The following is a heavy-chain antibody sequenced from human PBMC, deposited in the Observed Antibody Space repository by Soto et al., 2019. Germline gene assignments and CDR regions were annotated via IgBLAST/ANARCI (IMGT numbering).Heavy chain of an antibody. Sequence: GGSLRLSCAASGFTFSSYAMSWVRQAPGKGLEWVSAISGSGGSTYYADSVKGRFTISRDNSKNTLYLQMNSLRAEDTAVYYCARLDSSSRYNWFDPWGQGTLVTVS. V-gene: IGHV3-23*01. CDR1: GFTFSSYA. CDR2: ISGSGGST. J-gene: IGHJ5*02. CDR3: ARLDSSSRYNWFDP. D-gene: IGHD6-13*01.